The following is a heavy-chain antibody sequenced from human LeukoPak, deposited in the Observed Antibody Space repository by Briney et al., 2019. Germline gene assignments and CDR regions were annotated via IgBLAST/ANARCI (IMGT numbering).Heavy chain of an antibody. CDR3: ARDWTGIAARPGFDP. CDR1: GFTFSSYG. CDR2: IWYDGSNK. D-gene: IGHD6-6*01. J-gene: IGHJ5*02. Sequence: GGSLRLSCAASGFTFSSYGMHWVRQAPGKGLEWVAVIWYDGSNKYYADSVKGRFTISRDNSKNTLYLQMNSLRAEDTAVYYCARDWTGIAARPGFDPWGQGTLVTVSS. V-gene: IGHV3-33*01.